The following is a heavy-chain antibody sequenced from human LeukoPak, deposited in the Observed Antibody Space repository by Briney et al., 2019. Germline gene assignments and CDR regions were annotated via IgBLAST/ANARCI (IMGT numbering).Heavy chain of an antibody. D-gene: IGHD5-24*01. Sequence: SETLSLTCTVSGGSISSYYWSWIRQPPGKGLEWIGYIYYSGSTKYNPSLKSRVTISVDTSKNQFSLELSSVTAADTAVYYCARVIDHGYSDYWGLGTLVTVSS. CDR1: GGSISSYY. CDR2: IYYSGST. J-gene: IGHJ4*02. V-gene: IGHV4-59*01. CDR3: ARVIDHGYSDY.